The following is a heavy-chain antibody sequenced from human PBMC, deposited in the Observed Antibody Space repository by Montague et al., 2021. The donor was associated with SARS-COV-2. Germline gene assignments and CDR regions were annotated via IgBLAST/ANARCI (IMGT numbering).Heavy chain of an antibody. D-gene: IGHD3-10*01. V-gene: IGHV4-34*01. CDR3: ARALFSRRGVYITTYYYSYYMDA. Sequence: SETLSLTCAVYGGSLSGAYWSWIRQSPGKGLELIGEVNHSEVTNXNPSLKSRVAISVDTSKNQISLKLNSVTAADTAVYYCARALFSRRGVYITTYYYSYYMDAWGTGTTVTVSS. J-gene: IGHJ6*03. CDR2: VNHSEVT. CDR1: GGSLSGAY.